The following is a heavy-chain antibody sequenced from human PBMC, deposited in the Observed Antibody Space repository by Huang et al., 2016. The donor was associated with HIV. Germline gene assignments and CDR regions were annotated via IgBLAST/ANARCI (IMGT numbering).Heavy chain of an antibody. V-gene: IGHV3-30*02. D-gene: IGHD3-22*01. CDR2: IRNEGMKK. CDR1: GFILSNEC. CDR3: ARGDYYDSSGYHPGYFDY. Sequence: VQLIESGGGVVQPGKSLRLSCATSGFILSNECHEWVRQAPGKGLKLVEFIRNEGMKKNYADAVRGRFTGGRDNGNNTLFLQMRSLGVDDTAVYYCARGDYYDSSGYHPGYFDYWGQGILVTVSS. J-gene: IGHJ4*02.